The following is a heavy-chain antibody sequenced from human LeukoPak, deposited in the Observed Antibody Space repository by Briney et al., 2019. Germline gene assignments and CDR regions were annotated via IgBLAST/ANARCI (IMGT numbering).Heavy chain of an antibody. CDR2: TYYRSKWYN. J-gene: IGHJ6*03. V-gene: IGHV6-1*01. D-gene: IGHD3-3*01. CDR1: GDSVSSNSAA. CDR3: ARDNLGFWSGYYTLAGMDV. Sequence: SQTLSLTCAISGDSVSSNSAAWNWIRQSPSRGLEWLGRTYYRSKWYNDYAVSVKSRITINPDTSKNQFSLQLNSVTPEDTAVYYCARDNLGFWSGYYTLAGMDVWGKGTTVTVSS.